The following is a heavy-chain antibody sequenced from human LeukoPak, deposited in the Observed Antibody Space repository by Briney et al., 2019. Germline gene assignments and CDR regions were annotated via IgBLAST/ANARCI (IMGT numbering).Heavy chain of an antibody. CDR1: GFTFSSYS. CDR2: ISSSSSTI. CDR3: ARAMGVATKVIDY. D-gene: IGHD5-12*01. J-gene: IGHJ4*02. Sequence: GGSLRLSCAASGFTFSSYSMNWVRQAPGKGLEWVSYISSSSSTIYYADSVKGRFTISRDNAKNSLYLQINSLRAEDTAVYYCARAMGVATKVIDYWGQGTLVTVSS. V-gene: IGHV3-48*01.